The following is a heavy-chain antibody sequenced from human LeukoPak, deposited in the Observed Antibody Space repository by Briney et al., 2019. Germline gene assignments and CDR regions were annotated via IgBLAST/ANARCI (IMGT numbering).Heavy chain of an antibody. V-gene: IGHV3-9*01. CDR2: ISWNSGSI. CDR1: GFTFVDYA. CDR3: AKALGD. J-gene: IGHJ4*02. Sequence: PGRSLRLSCAASGFTFVDYAMHWVRQAPGKGLEWVSGISWNSGSIGYADSVKGRFTISRDNAKNSLYLQMNSLRAEDTALYYCAKALGDWGQGTLVTVSS. D-gene: IGHD3-10*01.